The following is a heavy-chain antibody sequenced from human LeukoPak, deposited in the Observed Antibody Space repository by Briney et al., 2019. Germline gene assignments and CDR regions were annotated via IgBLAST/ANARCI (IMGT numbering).Heavy chain of an antibody. D-gene: IGHD2-15*01. CDR3: AKDFSSCGVFAY. CDR2: IWHDGSKK. Sequence: PGRSLRLSCAASGFTFSSYGMHWVRQAPGKGLEWVAVIWHDGSKKYHADSVKGRFTISRDNSKNSLYLQMNSLRAEDTAVYYCAKDFSSCGVFAYWGQGTLVTVSS. CDR1: GFTFSSYG. J-gene: IGHJ4*02. V-gene: IGHV3-33*06.